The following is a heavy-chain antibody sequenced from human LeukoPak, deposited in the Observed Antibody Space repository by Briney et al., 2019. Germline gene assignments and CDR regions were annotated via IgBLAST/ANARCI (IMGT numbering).Heavy chain of an antibody. V-gene: IGHV3-30-3*01. CDR2: ISYDGSNK. J-gene: IGHJ4*02. Sequence: GGSLRRSCAASGFTFSSYAMHWVRQAPGKGLEWVAVISYDGSNKYYADSVKGRFTISRDNSKNTLYLQMNSLRAEDTAVYYCARGLVVYWGQGTLVTVSS. CDR3: ARGLVVY. CDR1: GFTFSSYA.